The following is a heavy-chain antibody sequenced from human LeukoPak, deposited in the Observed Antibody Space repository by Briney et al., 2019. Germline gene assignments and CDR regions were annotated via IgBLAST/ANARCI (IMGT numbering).Heavy chain of an antibody. CDR2: ITSSGNTI. CDR1: GFTFNSYE. D-gene: IGHD1-14*01. V-gene: IGHV3-48*03. CDR3: TRGSTTRYFDY. J-gene: IGHJ4*02. Sequence: GGSLRLSCAASGFTFNSYEMNWVRQAPGKGLEWVSFITSSGNTIYYADSVKGRFIISRDNAKNSLDLQMNSLRAEDTAVYYCTRGSTTRYFDYWGQGTLVTVSS.